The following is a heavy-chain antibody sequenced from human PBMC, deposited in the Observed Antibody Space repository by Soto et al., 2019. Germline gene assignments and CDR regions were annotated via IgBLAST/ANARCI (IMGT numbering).Heavy chain of an antibody. Sequence: GGSLRLSCAASGFTFSSYAMSWVRQAPGKGLEWVSAISGSGGSTYYADSVKGRFTISRDNSKNTLYLQMNSLRAEDTAVYYCASYDFWSGLYRGGYWGQGTLVTVSS. CDR2: ISGSGGST. CDR1: GFTFSSYA. J-gene: IGHJ4*02. CDR3: ASYDFWSGLYRGGY. V-gene: IGHV3-23*01. D-gene: IGHD3-3*01.